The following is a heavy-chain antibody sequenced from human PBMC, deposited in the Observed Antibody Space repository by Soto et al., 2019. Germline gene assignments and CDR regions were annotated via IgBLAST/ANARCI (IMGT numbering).Heavy chain of an antibody. CDR2: ISSSSYI. Sequence: GGSLRLSCAASGFTFSSYSMNWVRQAPGKGLEWVSSISSSSYIYYADSVKGRFTISRDNAKNSLYLQMNSLRAEDTAVYYCARETGRSIYYYYGMDVWGQGTTVTVSS. J-gene: IGHJ6*02. V-gene: IGHV3-21*01. D-gene: IGHD6-6*01. CDR1: GFTFSSYS. CDR3: ARETGRSIYYYYGMDV.